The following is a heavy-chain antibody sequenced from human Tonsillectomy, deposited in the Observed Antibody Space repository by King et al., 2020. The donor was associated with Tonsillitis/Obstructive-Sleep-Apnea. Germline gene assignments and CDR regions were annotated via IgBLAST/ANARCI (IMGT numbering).Heavy chain of an antibody. CDR3: AKGGFGVVKWTWGDV. J-gene: IGHJ6*04. D-gene: IGHD3-3*01. Sequence: EVQLVESGGGVVQPGESLRLSCAASGVTFDDYAMHWVRQAPGKGLEWVSLISGEGGTTYYADSVKGRFTISRDNSKNSLYLQMNSLRTEDTALYYCAKGGFGVVKWTWGDVWGKGTTVTVSS. CDR2: ISGEGGTT. CDR1: GVTFDDYA. V-gene: IGHV3-43*02.